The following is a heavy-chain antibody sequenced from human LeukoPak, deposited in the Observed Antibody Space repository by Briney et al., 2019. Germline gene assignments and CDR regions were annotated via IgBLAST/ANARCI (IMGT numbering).Heavy chain of an antibody. CDR2: ISSSGSTV. Sequence: GGSLRLSCAASGFTFSSYSMNWVRQAPGKGLEWVSYISSSGSTVYYADSVKGRFTISRDNAKNSLYLQINSLRAEDTAVYYCAELGITMIGGVWGKGTTVTISS. V-gene: IGHV3-48*04. CDR1: GFTFSSYS. J-gene: IGHJ6*04. CDR3: AELGITMIGGV. D-gene: IGHD3-10*02.